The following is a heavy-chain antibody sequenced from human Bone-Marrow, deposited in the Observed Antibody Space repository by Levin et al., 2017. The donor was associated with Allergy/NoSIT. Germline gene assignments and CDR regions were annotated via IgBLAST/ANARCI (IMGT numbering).Heavy chain of an antibody. CDR3: TTGYRDRWYFDF. J-gene: IGHJ2*01. CDR2: IKSESDGGTT. D-gene: IGHD4-11*01. V-gene: IGHV3-15*01. Sequence: GGSLRLSCAVSGFTFSHNWMSWVRRAPGKGLEWVGRIKSESDGGTTDYAAPVKGRFTISRDESKAMVYLQMNGLTTEDTARYYCTTGYRDRWYFDFWGRGTQVIVSS. CDR1: GFTFSHNW.